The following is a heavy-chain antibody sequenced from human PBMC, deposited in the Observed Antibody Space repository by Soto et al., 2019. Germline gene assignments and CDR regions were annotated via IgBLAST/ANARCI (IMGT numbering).Heavy chain of an antibody. V-gene: IGHV3-7*01. Sequence: GGSLRLSCVASGFTFSNYWMTWVRQAPGKGLEWVANIKQDGSQTYYVDSVKGRFTISRDNARDSLYLQMNSLRVEDSAVDYCAREIAGKGSYCGQGDLVTVSP. J-gene: IGHJ1*01. D-gene: IGHD2-15*01. CDR2: IKQDGSQT. CDR3: AREIAGKGSY. CDR1: GFTFSNYW.